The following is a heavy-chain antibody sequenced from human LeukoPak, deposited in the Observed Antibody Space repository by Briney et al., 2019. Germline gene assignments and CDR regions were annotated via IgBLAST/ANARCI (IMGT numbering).Heavy chain of an antibody. CDR1: GYTFTSYD. D-gene: IGHD6-6*01. V-gene: IGHV1-8*01. Sequence: GASVKVSCKASGYTFTSYDINWVRQATGQGLEWMGWMNPNSGNTGYAQKFQGRVTITRNTSISTAYMELSSLRSEDTAVYYCARGIVHSGGYYYYYMDVWGKGTTVTVSS. J-gene: IGHJ6*03. CDR3: ARGIVHSGGYYYYYMDV. CDR2: MNPNSGNT.